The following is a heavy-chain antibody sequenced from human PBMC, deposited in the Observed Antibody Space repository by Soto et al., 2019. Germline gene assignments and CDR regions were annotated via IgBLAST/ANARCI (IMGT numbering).Heavy chain of an antibody. V-gene: IGHV5-51*01. Sequence: PGESLKISCKGSGYSFTSYWIGWVRQMPGKGLLWMVIIYPVVSVTIYSPSFQGQVTISADKSISTAYLQWSSLKASDTAIYYCARGPDITMVRGGNWFDPWGQGTLVTVSS. CDR3: ARGPDITMVRGGNWFDP. D-gene: IGHD3-10*01. CDR1: GYSFTSYW. J-gene: IGHJ5*02. CDR2: IYPVVSVT.